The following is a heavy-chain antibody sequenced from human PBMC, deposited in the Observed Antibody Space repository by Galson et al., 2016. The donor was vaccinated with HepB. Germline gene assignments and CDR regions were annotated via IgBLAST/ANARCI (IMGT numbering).Heavy chain of an antibody. Sequence: QSGAEVKKPGSSVKVSCKASGGTFDTYGIAWVRQAPGQGLEWMGGITPILGTTKSAQTFQGRVTITADESTSTAYMELSSLTSADTAVYYCAREAVLPLSFDSWGQGTLVTVSS. V-gene: IGHV1-69*01. CDR2: ITPILGTT. CDR3: AREAVLPLSFDS. D-gene: IGHD2-15*01. J-gene: IGHJ4*02. CDR1: GGTFDTYG.